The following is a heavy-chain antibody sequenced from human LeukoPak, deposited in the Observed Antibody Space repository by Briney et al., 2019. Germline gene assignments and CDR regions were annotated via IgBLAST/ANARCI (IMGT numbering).Heavy chain of an antibody. CDR1: GGSVSSYY. V-gene: IGHV4-59*02. J-gene: IGHJ4*02. D-gene: IGHD3-22*01. Sequence: PSETLSLTCTVSGGSVSSYYWSWIRQPPGKGLEWIGYIYYSGSTNYNPSLKSRATISVDTSKNQFSLKLSSVTAADTAVYYCARGVGGYYDSSGYPFDYWGQGTLVTVSS. CDR2: IYYSGST. CDR3: ARGVGGYYDSSGYPFDY.